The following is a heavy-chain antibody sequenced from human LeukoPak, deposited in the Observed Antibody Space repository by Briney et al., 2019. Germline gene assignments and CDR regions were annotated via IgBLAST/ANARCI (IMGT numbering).Heavy chain of an antibody. Sequence: PSETLSLTCTVSDGSISSGDYYWSWIRQPPGKGLEWIGYIYHSGSTYYNPSLKSRVTISVDRSKNQFSLKLSSVTAADTAVYYCAREVVVTKPWFFDLWGRGTLVTVSS. CDR2: IYHSGST. J-gene: IGHJ2*01. CDR1: DGSISSGDYY. V-gene: IGHV4-30-4*01. CDR3: AREVVVTKPWFFDL. D-gene: IGHD2-15*01.